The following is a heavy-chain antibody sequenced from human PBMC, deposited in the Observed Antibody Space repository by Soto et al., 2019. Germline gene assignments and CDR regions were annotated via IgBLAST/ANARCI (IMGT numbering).Heavy chain of an antibody. Sequence: EVQLVESGGGLVQPGRSLRLSCAASGFRFGDYAMDWVGQAPGTGLEWVSGISWNSGSIAYADSVKGRFTISRDNAKNSLYMQMNSLRAEDTALYYCAKGAASAHNWFDPWGQGTLVTVSS. J-gene: IGHJ5*02. D-gene: IGHD6-13*01. CDR3: AKGAASAHNWFDP. CDR1: GFRFGDYA. CDR2: ISWNSGSI. V-gene: IGHV3-9*01.